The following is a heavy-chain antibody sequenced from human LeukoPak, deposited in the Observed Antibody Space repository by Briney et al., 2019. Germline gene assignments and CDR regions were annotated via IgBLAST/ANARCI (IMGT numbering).Heavy chain of an antibody. CDR2: ISHRGRT. Sequence: SETLSLTCAVYGGSVRGYYWSWIRQPPGKGREWIGEISHRGRTHYNPSLKGRVTMSVDTSKNQFALEVDSVTAADTDVYYCARIPLYFLEPSDYWGQGILVTVSS. D-gene: IGHD3-3*01. CDR1: GGSVRGYY. CDR3: ARIPLYFLEPSDY. V-gene: IGHV4-34*01. J-gene: IGHJ4*02.